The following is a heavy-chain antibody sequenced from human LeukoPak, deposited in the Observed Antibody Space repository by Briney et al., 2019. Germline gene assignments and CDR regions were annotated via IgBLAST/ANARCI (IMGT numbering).Heavy chain of an antibody. V-gene: IGHV5-51*01. J-gene: IGHJ4*02. CDR1: GYSFTNSW. CDR3: ARPRDNRYFDWLSLDY. CDR2: IYPGDSDT. D-gene: IGHD3-9*01. Sequence: GEALKISCKGSGYSFTNSWIGWVRQMPGKSLEWMGIIYPGDSDTRYSPSFQGQVTISADKSISTAYLQWSSLKASDTAMYYCARPRDNRYFDWLSLDYWGQETLVTVSS.